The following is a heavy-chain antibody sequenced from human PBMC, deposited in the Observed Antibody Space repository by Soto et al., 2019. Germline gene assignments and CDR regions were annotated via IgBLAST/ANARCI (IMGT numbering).Heavy chain of an antibody. J-gene: IGHJ4*02. Sequence: QVQLQQWGAGLLKPSETLSLTCAVYGGSFSGYYWTWIRQPPGTGLEWIGEINHSGSTNYNPSLKSRVTLSVDTSKNQFSLKLTSVTAADTAVYYCARDKITGLFDYWGQGTLVTVS. CDR1: GGSFSGYY. D-gene: IGHD2-8*02. CDR3: ARDKITGLFDY. CDR2: INHSGST. V-gene: IGHV4-34*01.